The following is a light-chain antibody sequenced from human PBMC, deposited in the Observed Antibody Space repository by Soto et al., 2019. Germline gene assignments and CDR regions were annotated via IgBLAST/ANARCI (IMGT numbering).Light chain of an antibody. Sequence: QSVLTQPPSASGTPGQRVTISCSGSSSNIGSNTVGWYQQLPGTAPKLLIYNTDQRPSGVPDRFSGSKSVTSASLAISGLQSEDEGHYYCATWDDSLDARLFGGGTQLTVL. CDR2: NTD. CDR1: SSNIGSNT. J-gene: IGLJ3*02. CDR3: ATWDDSLDARL. V-gene: IGLV1-44*01.